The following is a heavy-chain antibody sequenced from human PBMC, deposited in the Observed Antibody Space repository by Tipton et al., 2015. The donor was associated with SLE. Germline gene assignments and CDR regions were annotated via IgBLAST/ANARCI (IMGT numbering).Heavy chain of an antibody. CDR1: GFTFSSYA. Sequence: SLRLSCATSGFTFSSYAMSWVRQAPGKGLEWVSAISGSGGSTYYADSVKGRFTISRDNSRNTLYLQMNSLRAEDTAVYYCAKVRIVVVIGSFDYWGQGTLVTVSS. D-gene: IGHD3-22*01. J-gene: IGHJ4*02. CDR2: ISGSGGST. CDR3: AKVRIVVVIGSFDY. V-gene: IGHV3-23*01.